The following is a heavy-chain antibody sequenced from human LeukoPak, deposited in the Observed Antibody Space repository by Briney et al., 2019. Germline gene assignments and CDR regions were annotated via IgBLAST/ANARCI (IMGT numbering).Heavy chain of an antibody. CDR2: ISGSGGAT. V-gene: IGHV3-23*01. D-gene: IGHD1-26*01. J-gene: IGHJ4*02. CDR1: GFTFSSYS. Sequence: GGSLRLSCAASGFTFSSYSMNWVRQAPGKGLEWVSVISGSGGATFYGDSVQGRFTTSKDNSRDTLYLQMSSLRAEDTAVYYCGKYLQTTVGANDYWGQGTLVTVSS. CDR3: GKYLQTTVGANDY.